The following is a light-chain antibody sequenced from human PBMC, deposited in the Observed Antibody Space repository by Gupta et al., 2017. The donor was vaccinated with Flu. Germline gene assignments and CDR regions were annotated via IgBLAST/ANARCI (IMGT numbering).Light chain of an antibody. CDR1: QVNTNY. J-gene: IGKJ4*01. V-gene: IGKV1-39*01. Sequence: GDSVTISWRRKQVNTNYLIWYQQRPGKAPRLLIYGASTMQTEIPARFSGSGSGTDFTLTIRSLQPEDFATYYCQQSCISAHTFGEGTKVEIK. CDR3: QQSCISAHT. CDR2: GAS.